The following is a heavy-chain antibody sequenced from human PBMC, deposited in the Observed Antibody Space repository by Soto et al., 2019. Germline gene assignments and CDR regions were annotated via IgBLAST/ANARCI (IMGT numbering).Heavy chain of an antibody. CDR2: IIPVFGTP. CDR3: VRCPDGPLIVLVPFEH. J-gene: IGHJ4*02. V-gene: IGHV1-69*01. Sequence: QVQLVQSGAEVKKPGSSVKVSCTSSGGTYRNYYIGWVRQAPGQGLEWVGGIIPVFGTPNYAQKFQDRVTITADESTGTVYMELSSLGREDTAVFYCVRCPDGPLIVLVPFEHWGQGTPVTVSS. D-gene: IGHD3-22*01. CDR1: GGTYRNYY.